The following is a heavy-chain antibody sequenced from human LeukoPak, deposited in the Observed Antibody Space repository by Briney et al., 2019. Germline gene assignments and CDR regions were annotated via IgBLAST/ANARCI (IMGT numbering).Heavy chain of an antibody. V-gene: IGHV5-51*01. CDR1: GYSFNTYW. D-gene: IGHD6-19*01. J-gene: IGHJ3*02. CDR2: IYPGDSDT. Sequence: GESLKISCKGSGYSFNTYWIGWVRQMPGKGLEWMGIIYPGDSDTRYSPSFQGQVTISADKSINTTYLQWSSLRASDTAMFYCARHGYSSDWSYAFDIWGQGTMLTVSS. CDR3: ARHGYSSDWSYAFDI.